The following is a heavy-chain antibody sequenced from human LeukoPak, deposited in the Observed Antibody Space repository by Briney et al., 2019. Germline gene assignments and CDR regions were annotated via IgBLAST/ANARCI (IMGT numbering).Heavy chain of an antibody. CDR3: ARPTNYYDSSGYYVDY. D-gene: IGHD3-22*01. CDR1: GYSFATYW. CDR2: NYPGDSDT. J-gene: IGHJ4*02. Sequence: HGESLKISCKGSGYSFATYWIGWVRQMPGKGLEWMGINYPGDSDTTYSPSFQGQVTMSADKSISTAYLQWSSLKASDTAMYYCARPTNYYDSSGYYVDYWGQGTLVTVSS. V-gene: IGHV5-51*01.